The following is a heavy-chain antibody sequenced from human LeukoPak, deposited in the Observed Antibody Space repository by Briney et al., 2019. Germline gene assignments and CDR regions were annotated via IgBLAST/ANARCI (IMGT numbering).Heavy chain of an antibody. J-gene: IGHJ6*02. CDR2: ISYDGSNK. Sequence: GGTLGLSCAASGFTFSSYCKHWAREAPAKGLEGGAVISYDGSNKYYADSVKRRFTISRDNSKNTLYLQMNSLRAEETAVYYSGKVLTSPNAYYYGMDVWGQGNPVTVSS. CDR1: GFTFSSYC. CDR3: GKVLTSPNAYYYGMDV. V-gene: IGHV3-30*18.